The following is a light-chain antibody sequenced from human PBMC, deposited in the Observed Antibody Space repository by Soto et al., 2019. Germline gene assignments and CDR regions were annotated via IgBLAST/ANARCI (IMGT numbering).Light chain of an antibody. CDR2: EVS. J-gene: IGLJ3*02. Sequence: QSVLTQPASVSGSPGQSITISCTGTSSDVGGYNYVSWYQQHPGKAPKFMIYEVSNRPSGVSNRFSGSKSGNTASLTISGLQAEDEADHYCSSYTTSSTHWVFGGGTKLTVL. V-gene: IGLV2-14*01. CDR1: SSDVGGYNY. CDR3: SSYTTSSTHWV.